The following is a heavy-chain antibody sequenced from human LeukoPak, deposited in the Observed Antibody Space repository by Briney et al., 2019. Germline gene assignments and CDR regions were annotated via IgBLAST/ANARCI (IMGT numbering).Heavy chain of an antibody. J-gene: IGHJ4*02. V-gene: IGHV3-23*01. CDR3: AKIPKGGYFDS. Sequence: PGGSLRLSCAASGFSFSNAWMSWVRQAPGKGLEWVSAISGSGGSTYYADSVKGRFTISRDSSKNTLSLQMNSLRAEDTAVYYCAKIPKGGYFDSWGQGTLVTVSS. D-gene: IGHD2-2*01. CDR1: GFSFSNAW. CDR2: ISGSGGST.